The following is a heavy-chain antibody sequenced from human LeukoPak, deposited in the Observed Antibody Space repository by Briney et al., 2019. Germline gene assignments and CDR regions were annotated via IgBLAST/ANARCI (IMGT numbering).Heavy chain of an antibody. D-gene: IGHD6-19*01. CDR1: GFTFSSYG. J-gene: IGHJ4*02. CDR2: IWYDGSNR. V-gene: IGHV3-33*06. Sequence: GGSLRLSCAASGFTFSSYGMHWVRQAPGKGLEWVAVIWYDGSNRYYADSVKGRFTISRDNPKNTLYLQMNSLRAEDTAVYYCAKELQAGWYYFDYWGQGTLVTVSS. CDR3: AKELQAGWYYFDY.